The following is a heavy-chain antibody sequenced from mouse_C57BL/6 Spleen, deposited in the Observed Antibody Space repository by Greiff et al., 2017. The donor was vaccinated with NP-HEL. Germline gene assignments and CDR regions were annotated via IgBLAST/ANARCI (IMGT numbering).Heavy chain of an antibody. D-gene: IGHD2-1*01. CDR2: ISYDGSN. J-gene: IGHJ2*01. V-gene: IGHV3-6*01. CDR1: GYSITSGYY. CDR3: AIYGNYFDY. Sequence: EVKLMESGPGLVKPSQSLSLTCSVTGYSITSGYYWNWIRQFPGNKLEWMGYISYDGSNNYNPSLKNRISITRDTSKNQFFLKLNSVTTEDTATYYCAIYGNYFDYWGQGTTLTVSS.